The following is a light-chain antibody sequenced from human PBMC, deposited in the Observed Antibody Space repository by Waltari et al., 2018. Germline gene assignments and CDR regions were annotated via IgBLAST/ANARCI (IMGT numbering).Light chain of an antibody. V-gene: IGLV2-14*03. Sequence: QSALTQPASVSGSPGQSITISCTGTSGNIGLNTYVSWYQQHPGKAPKLVIYDVTNRPSGVSNRFSGSKSGNTASLTISGLQTEDEADYYCSSYTNDNKVFGGGTKVTVL. CDR1: SGNIGLNTY. CDR3: SSYTNDNKV. J-gene: IGLJ2*01. CDR2: DVT.